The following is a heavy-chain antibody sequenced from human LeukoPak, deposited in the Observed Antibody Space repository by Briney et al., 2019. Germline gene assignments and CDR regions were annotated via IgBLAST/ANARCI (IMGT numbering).Heavy chain of an antibody. Sequence: SETLSLTCGVSGYSFSSGYYWAWIRQPPGKGLEWIGSLYHSGSTYYNPSLKSRVTISVDTSKNQFSLKLNSVTAADTAVYYCASKGDYYDSSGYFLFDYWGQGTLVTVSS. CDR2: LYHSGST. D-gene: IGHD3-22*01. CDR3: ASKGDYYDSSGYFLFDY. V-gene: IGHV4-38-2*01. CDR1: GYSFSSGYY. J-gene: IGHJ4*02.